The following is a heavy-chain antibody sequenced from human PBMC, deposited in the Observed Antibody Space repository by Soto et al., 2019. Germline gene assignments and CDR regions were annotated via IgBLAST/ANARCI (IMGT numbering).Heavy chain of an antibody. V-gene: IGHV4-61*01. D-gene: IGHD3-3*01. J-gene: IGHJ5*02. Sequence: PSETLSLTCTVSGGSVSSGSYYWSWIRQPPGKGLEYIGYLYYSGSTNYNPSLKSRVTISVDTPKNQFSLKLTSVTAADTAIYYCARGQAFWTGYWNSCFDPWGQGTLVTVPQ. CDR3: ARGQAFWTGYWNSCFDP. CDR2: LYYSGST. CDR1: GGSVSSGSYY.